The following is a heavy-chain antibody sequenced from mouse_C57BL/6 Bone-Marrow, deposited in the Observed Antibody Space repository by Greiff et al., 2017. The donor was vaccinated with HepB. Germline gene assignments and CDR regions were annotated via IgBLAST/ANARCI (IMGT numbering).Heavy chain of an antibody. Sequence: DVQLQESGTVLARPGASVKMSCKTSGYTFTSYWMHWVKQRPGQGLEWIGAIYPENSDTSYNQKFKGKAKLTAVTSASTAYMELSSLTNEDSAVYYCTPISWFAYWGQGTLVTVSA. CDR2: IYPENSDT. V-gene: IGHV1-5*01. J-gene: IGHJ3*01. D-gene: IGHD6-5*01. CDR3: TPISWFAY. CDR1: GYTFTSYW.